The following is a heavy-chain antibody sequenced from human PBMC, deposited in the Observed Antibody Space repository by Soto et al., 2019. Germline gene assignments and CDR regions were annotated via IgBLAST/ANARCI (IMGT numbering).Heavy chain of an antibody. CDR3: ARGGWATISFDH. Sequence: GSLRLSCAASGFTFSDFYMSWIRQAPGKGLEWVSYISSSDGTIYYADSVRGRFTISWDNAKNSLFLQMNSLRADDTAVYYCARGGWATISFDHWGQGTLVTVSS. CDR1: GFTFSDFY. V-gene: IGHV3-11*01. D-gene: IGHD5-12*01. CDR2: ISSSDGTI. J-gene: IGHJ4*02.